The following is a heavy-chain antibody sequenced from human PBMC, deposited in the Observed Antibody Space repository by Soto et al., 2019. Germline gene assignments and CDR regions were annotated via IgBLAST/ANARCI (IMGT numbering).Heavy chain of an antibody. Sequence: QVHLVQSGAEVKKPGASVKVSCMTSGYTFTSYGISWVRQAPGQGLEWLGWISGYDGRTNLAQKVQDRVTMTTDTSTSTVYMELRSLRSDDTAVYYCAREGDVPYYYYGMDVWGQGTTVTVSS. D-gene: IGHD2-21*02. CDR3: AREGDVPYYYYGMDV. CDR1: GYTFTSYG. CDR2: ISGYDGRT. J-gene: IGHJ6*02. V-gene: IGHV1-18*01.